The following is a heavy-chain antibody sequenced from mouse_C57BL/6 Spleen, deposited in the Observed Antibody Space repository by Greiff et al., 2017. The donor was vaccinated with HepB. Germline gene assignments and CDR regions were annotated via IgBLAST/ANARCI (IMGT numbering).Heavy chain of an antibody. CDR3: ARGLRSYAMDY. J-gene: IGHJ4*01. D-gene: IGHD1-1*01. Sequence: QVQLQQPGAELVRPGSSVKLSCKASGYTFTSYWMHWVKQRPIQGLEWIGNIDPSDSETHYNQKFKDKATLTVDKSSSTAYMQLSSLTSDDSAVYYCARGLRSYAMDYWGQGTSVTVSS. CDR2: IDPSDSET. V-gene: IGHV1-52*01. CDR1: GYTFTSYW.